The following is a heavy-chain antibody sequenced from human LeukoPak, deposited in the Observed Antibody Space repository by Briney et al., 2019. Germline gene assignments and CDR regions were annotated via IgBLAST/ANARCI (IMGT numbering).Heavy chain of an antibody. CDR1: GFTFSNAW. Sequence: QSVGSLRLSCAASGFTFSNAWMNWVRQAPGKGLEWVAVIWYDGSNKYYADSVKGRFTISRDNSKNTLYLQMNSLRAEDTAVYYCARDSSGWFDYWGQGTLVTVSS. D-gene: IGHD6-19*01. V-gene: IGHV3-33*08. CDR2: IWYDGSNK. CDR3: ARDSSGWFDY. J-gene: IGHJ4*02.